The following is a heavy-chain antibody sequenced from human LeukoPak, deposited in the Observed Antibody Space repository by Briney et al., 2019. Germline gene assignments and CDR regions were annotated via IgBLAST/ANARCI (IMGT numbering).Heavy chain of an antibody. D-gene: IGHD6-19*01. CDR1: GGSISSSSYS. Sequence: SETLSLTCTVSGGSISSSSYSWGWIRQPPGKGLEWIGSIYYSGSTYYNPSLKSRVTISVDTSKNQFSLKLSSVTAADTAVYYCARLSSSGWYYWGQGTLVTVSS. CDR2: IYYSGST. V-gene: IGHV4-39*01. J-gene: IGHJ4*02. CDR3: ARLSSSGWYY.